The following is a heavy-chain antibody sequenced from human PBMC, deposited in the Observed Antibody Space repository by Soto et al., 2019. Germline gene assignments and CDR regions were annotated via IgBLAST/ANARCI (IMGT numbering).Heavy chain of an antibody. J-gene: IGHJ3*02. D-gene: IGHD3-9*01. V-gene: IGHV3-35*01. CDR2: VSWNGSRT. CDR3: VRISDDILTGCAPRPKKEDAFDI. Sequence: EVQLVESGGGLVQPGGSLRLSCAASGFTFSNSDMNWVHQAPGKGLEWVSGVSWNGSRTHYADSVKGRFIISRDNSRNTLYLQTNSLRAEDTAVYYCVRISDDILTGCAPRPKKEDAFDIWGQGTMVTVSS. CDR1: GFTFSNSD.